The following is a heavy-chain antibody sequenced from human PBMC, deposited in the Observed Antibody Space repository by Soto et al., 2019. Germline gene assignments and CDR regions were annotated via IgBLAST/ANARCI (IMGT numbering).Heavy chain of an antibody. D-gene: IGHD1-26*01. V-gene: IGHV1-2*02. CDR1: GYAFSQFY. J-gene: IGHJ6*03. Sequence: QVQLVQSGAEVKKPGASVKVSCKASGYAFSQFYIHWMRQAPGQGLEWIGWINPNSGRTKFAQNFQGGVTMTRDTSIKTVYMELSGLRSDATAVYYCARESGRTTATLDYYYFYMDVWGKGTTVTVSS. CDR3: ARESGRTTATLDYYYFYMDV. CDR2: INPNSGRT.